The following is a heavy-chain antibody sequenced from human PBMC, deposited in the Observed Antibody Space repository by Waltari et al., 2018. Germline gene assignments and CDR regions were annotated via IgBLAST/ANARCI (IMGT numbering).Heavy chain of an antibody. D-gene: IGHD1-26*01. J-gene: IGHJ4*02. Sequence: QVQLVESGGGVVQPGRSLRLSCAASGFTFSSYAMHWVRPAPGKGLEWVAVISYDGSNKYYADSVKGRFTISRDNSKNTLYLQMNSLRAEDTAVYYCAVVPIVGATHDYWGQGTLVTVSS. CDR1: GFTFSSYA. V-gene: IGHV3-30-3*01. CDR2: ISYDGSNK. CDR3: AVVPIVGATHDY.